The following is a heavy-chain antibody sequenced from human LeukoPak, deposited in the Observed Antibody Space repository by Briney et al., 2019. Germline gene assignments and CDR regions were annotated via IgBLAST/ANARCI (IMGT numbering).Heavy chain of an antibody. CDR1: GYTFAENH. V-gene: IGHV1-2*02. D-gene: IGHD2-8*02. CDR2: INPKSGAT. J-gene: IGHJ3*01. Sequence: ASVKVSCKAAGYTFAENHNHLARQAPGQGPEWMGWINPKSGATDSAQQFQGRLTMTRDTSIGTASMDLSGLRLDDTGIYYCARAGDESTGHYDSLHFWGQGTMVTVSS. CDR3: ARAGDESTGHYDSLHF.